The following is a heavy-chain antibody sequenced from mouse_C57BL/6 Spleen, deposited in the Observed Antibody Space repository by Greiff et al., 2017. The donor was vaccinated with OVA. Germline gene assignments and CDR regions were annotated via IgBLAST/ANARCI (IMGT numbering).Heavy chain of an antibody. CDR3: ARYGGGYEGYYFDY. CDR2: IYPSDSET. V-gene: IGHV1-61*01. D-gene: IGHD2-14*01. Sequence: VQLQQPGAELVRPGSSVKLSCKASGYTFTSYWMDWVKQRPGQGLEWIGNIYPSDSETHYNQKFKDKATLTVDKSSSTAYMQLSSLTSEDSAVYYCARYGGGYEGYYFDYWGQGTTLTVSS. J-gene: IGHJ2*01. CDR1: GYTFTSYW.